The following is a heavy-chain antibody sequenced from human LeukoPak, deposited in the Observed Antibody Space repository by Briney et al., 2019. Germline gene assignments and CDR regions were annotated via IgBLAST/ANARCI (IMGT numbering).Heavy chain of an antibody. CDR2: IKGDGSEK. CDR3: VRDWLTRGTLGRAMDV. J-gene: IGHJ6*02. CDR1: GFAFSNYW. V-gene: IGHV3-7*05. D-gene: IGHD7-27*01. Sequence: GGSLRLSCAASGFAFSNYWMRWVRQAPGKGREWVANIKGDGSEKDYVNSVTGRLTISRDNAKKSVYLQMNSLRAEEPAVYYCVRDWLTRGTLGRAMDVWGQGTTVTVSS.